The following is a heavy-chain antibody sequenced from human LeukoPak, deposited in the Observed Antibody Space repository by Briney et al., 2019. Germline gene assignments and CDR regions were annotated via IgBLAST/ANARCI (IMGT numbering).Heavy chain of an antibody. CDR2: IIPIFGTA. CDR1: GGTFSSYA. J-gene: IGHJ4*02. V-gene: IGHV1-69*05. CDR3: ASGNDFWSGTKDY. D-gene: IGHD3-3*01. Sequence: SVKVSCKASGGTFSSYAISWVRQAPGQGLEWMGGIIPIFGTANYAQKFQGRVTITTDESTSTAYMELSSLRSEDTAVYYRASGNDFWSGTKDYWGQGTLVTVSS.